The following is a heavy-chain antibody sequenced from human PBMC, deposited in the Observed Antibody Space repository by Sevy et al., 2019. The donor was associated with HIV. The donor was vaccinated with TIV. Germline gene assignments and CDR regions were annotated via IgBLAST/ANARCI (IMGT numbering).Heavy chain of an antibody. CDR2: IWYDGSNK. CDR3: ARAGETIFGVVTMPYYYYGMDV. CDR1: GFTFSSYG. Sequence: GGSLRLSCAASGFTFSSYGMHWVRQAPGKGLEWVAVIWYDGSNKYYADSVKGRFTISRDNSKNTLYLQMNSLGAEDTAVYYCARAGETIFGVVTMPYYYYGMDVWGQGTTVTVSS. J-gene: IGHJ6*02. V-gene: IGHV3-33*01. D-gene: IGHD3-3*01.